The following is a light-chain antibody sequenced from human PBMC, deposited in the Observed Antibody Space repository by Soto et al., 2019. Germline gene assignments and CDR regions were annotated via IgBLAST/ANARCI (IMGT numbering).Light chain of an antibody. CDR3: TSYTSSSTLGVL. Sequence: QSALTQPASVPGSPGQSITISCTGTSSDVGGYNYVSWYQQHPGIAPKLMIYEVSNRPSGVSNRFSGSKSGNTASLTISGLQAEDEADYYCTSYTSSSTLGVLFGGGTKLTVL. V-gene: IGLV2-14*01. CDR2: EVS. J-gene: IGLJ2*01. CDR1: SSDVGGYNY.